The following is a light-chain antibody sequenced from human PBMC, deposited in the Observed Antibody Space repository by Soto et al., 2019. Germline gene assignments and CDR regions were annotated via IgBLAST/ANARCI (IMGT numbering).Light chain of an antibody. Sequence: DIQMTQSPSSLSASVGDRVTITCRASQSSSSYLNWYQQKPGKAPKLLIYAASSLQSGVPSRFSGSGSGTDFTLTISSLQHEDFATYYCQQSYSYPVTFGGGTKVEIK. V-gene: IGKV1-39*01. CDR3: QQSYSYPVT. CDR1: QSSSSY. CDR2: AAS. J-gene: IGKJ4*01.